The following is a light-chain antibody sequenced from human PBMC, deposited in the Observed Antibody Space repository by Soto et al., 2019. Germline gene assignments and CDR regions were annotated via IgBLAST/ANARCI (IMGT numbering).Light chain of an antibody. CDR1: QSVDTY. Sequence: EVVLTQSPATLSLSPGESATLSCRASQSVDTYLAWYQQKPGQPPRLHIYGASNRATGIPARFSGSGSGTDFTLSITALEPEDFAVYYCQQRSNRPPWTFGPGTKV. V-gene: IGKV3-11*01. CDR3: QQRSNRPPWT. J-gene: IGKJ3*01. CDR2: GAS.